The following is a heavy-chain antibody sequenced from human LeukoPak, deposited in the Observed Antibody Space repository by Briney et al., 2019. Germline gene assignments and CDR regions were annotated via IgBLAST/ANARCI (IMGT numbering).Heavy chain of an antibody. J-gene: IGHJ4*02. CDR1: GFTVSSNH. CDR3: ARARRCGLYDDYGGCFDS. CDR2: IYSGGNT. D-gene: IGHD4-17*01. V-gene: IGHV3-53*01. Sequence: GGSLRLSCAASGFTVSSNHVTWVRLAPGEGREWVSIIYSGGNTYYADSVKGRFTISRDNSKNTLYLQLNILRAEDTAVYYCARARRCGLYDDYGGCFDSWGQGTLVTVSS.